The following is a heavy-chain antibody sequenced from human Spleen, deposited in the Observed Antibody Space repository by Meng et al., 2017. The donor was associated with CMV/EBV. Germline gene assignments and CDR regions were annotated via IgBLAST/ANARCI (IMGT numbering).Heavy chain of an antibody. D-gene: IGHD7-27*01. CDR1: GDFISSTYW. Sequence: ASGDFISSTYWWSWVRQPPGRGLEWIGEIFHSGSTNYNPSLKSRVTISVDKSNNQFSLNLSSVTAADTAVYYCARDKTNWDPGFEYWGQGTLVTVSS. CDR2: IFHSGST. V-gene: IGHV4-4*02. J-gene: IGHJ4*02. CDR3: ARDKTNWDPGFEY.